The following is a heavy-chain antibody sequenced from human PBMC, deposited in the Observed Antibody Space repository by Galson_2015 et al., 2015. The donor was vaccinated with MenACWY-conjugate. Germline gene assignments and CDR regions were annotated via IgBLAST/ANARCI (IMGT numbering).Heavy chain of an antibody. CDR3: AKSRGASFYFDS. V-gene: IGHV3-74*01. J-gene: IGHJ4*02. D-gene: IGHD1-26*01. Sequence: SLRLSCAASGFIFNTYGMHWVRQAPGKGLVWVSRINPGGSSTTYADSLKDRFTISRDNAKNTLYLQMNSLRPEDTAVSYCAKSRGASFYFDSWGQGTMVTVSS. CDR1: GFIFNTYG. CDR2: INPGGSST.